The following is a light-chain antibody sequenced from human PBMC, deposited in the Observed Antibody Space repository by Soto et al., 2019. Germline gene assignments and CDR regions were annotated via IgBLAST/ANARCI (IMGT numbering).Light chain of an antibody. CDR1: SSDVGGDNS. CDR2: DVN. V-gene: IGLV2-14*01. CDR3: SSNTVSGHVV. Sequence: QSVLTQPASVSGSPGQSITISCTGTSSDVGGDNSVSWYQQYQGKAPKLMIYDVNSRPSRVSTRFAGSKSGNTASLTISGLQAEYEADYYCSSNTVSGHVVFGGGTKLTVL. J-gene: IGLJ2*01.